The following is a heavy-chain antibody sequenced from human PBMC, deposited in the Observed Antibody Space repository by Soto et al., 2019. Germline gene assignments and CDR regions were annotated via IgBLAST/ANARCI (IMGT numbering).Heavy chain of an antibody. J-gene: IGHJ4*02. V-gene: IGHV3-23*01. Sequence: AGGSLRLSCAASGFTFSTFAMNWVRQAPGKGLGWVSAIGDSGSSTYYADSLRGRFTISRDNSKNTLYLQMNSLRAEDTAVYYCAKGGGWLYYFDYWGQGTPVTVS. CDR2: IGDSGSST. CDR3: AKGGGWLYYFDY. CDR1: GFTFSTFA. D-gene: IGHD6-19*01.